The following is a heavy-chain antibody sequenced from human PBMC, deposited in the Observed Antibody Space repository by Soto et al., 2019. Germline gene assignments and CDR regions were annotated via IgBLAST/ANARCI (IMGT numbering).Heavy chain of an antibody. J-gene: IGHJ5*02. CDR2: IIPIFGTA. CDR3: AREGRRSIAAHGWFDP. D-gene: IGHD6-6*01. Sequence: QVQLVQSGAEVKKPGSSVKFSCKASGGTFSSYAISWGRQAPGQGLEWMGGIIPIFGTANYAQKFQGRVTITADESTSTAYMELSSVNTEDTEVDYCAREGRRSIAAHGWFDPCGQGTLVTVSS. CDR1: GGTFSSYA. V-gene: IGHV1-69*01.